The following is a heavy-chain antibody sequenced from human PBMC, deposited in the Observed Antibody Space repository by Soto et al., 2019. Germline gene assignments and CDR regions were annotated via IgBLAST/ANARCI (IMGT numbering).Heavy chain of an antibody. CDR1: GASITTYY. V-gene: IGHV4-59*13. J-gene: IGHJ4*02. D-gene: IGHD6-19*01. CDR2: VYHTGST. Sequence: SETLSLTCDVSGASITTYYCIFIRHAPGKGLEWIGNVYHTGSTDYNSSLRSRVTISVDTSKNQFSLNMNSVTAADTAVYYCARRLFGSGWTLDSWGQGALVTVSS. CDR3: ARRLFGSGWTLDS.